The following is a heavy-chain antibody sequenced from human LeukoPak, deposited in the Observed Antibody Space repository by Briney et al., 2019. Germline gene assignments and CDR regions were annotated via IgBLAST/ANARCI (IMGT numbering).Heavy chain of an antibody. J-gene: IGHJ4*02. V-gene: IGHV1-18*01. CDR2: ISAYSGNA. CDR3: ARDRAFDY. CDR1: GYTFIAYG. Sequence: ASVKVSCKASGYTFIAYGISWVRQAPGQGLEWMGWISAYSGNANYAQKLQGRVTMTTDTSTSTAYMELRSLRSDDTAVYYCARDRAFDYWGQGTLVTVSS.